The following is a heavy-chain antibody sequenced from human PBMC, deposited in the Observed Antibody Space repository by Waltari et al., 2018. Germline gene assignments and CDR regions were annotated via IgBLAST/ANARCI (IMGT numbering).Heavy chain of an antibody. CDR2: TYYRSTWIH. CDR3: AKGLGSSGLSA. V-gene: IGHV6-1*01. D-gene: IGHD6-19*01. Sequence: QEQLQESGPGLVKPSQTLSLTCAISGDSVSGNSAGWSWIRQSPSRGLEWLGRTYYRSTWIHDYALSLKSRISITADSSKNQLTLQVNSLTPEDTAVYYCAKGLGSSGLSAWGRGTLVTVSS. CDR1: GDSVSGNSAG. J-gene: IGHJ5*02.